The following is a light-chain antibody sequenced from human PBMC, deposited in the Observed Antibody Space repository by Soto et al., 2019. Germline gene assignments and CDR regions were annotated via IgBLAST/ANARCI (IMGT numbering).Light chain of an antibody. Sequence: QSVLTQPPSVSAAPGQTVTISCTGGSTNVENNYFSSYYHFPGTAPKLLIYDDNNQPSAIPDRFSGSNSGTSATLGITALQTGDEADYYYVTWDGNLSAGVFGGGTKLTVL. V-gene: IGLV1-51*02. CDR2: DDN. CDR1: STNVENNY. CDR3: VTWDGNLSAGV. J-gene: IGLJ2*01.